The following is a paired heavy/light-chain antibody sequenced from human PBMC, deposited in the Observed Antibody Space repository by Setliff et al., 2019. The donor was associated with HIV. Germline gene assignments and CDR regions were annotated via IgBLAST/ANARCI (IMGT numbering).Light chain of an antibody. V-gene: IGKV1-13*02. Sequence: AIQLTQSPSSLSASVGDKVTITCRASQGLSGALAWYQQKPGKAPSLLIYDVSNLESGVPSRFSGSGSGTEFTLTISSLQPEDFATYHCQQFNSYPPSFGGGTKVEMK. CDR1: QGLSGA. J-gene: IGKJ4*01. CDR3: QQFNSYPPS. CDR2: DVS.
Heavy chain of an antibody. CDR2: IYSGGST. Sequence: EVQLVESGGGLIQPGGSLRLSCAASGFTVSSNYMSWVRQAPGKGLEWVSVIYSGGSTYYADSVKGRFTISRDNSKNTLYLQMNSLRAEDTAVYYCARGGYYYGSGSLGSFDYWGQGTLVTVSS. CDR3: ARGGYYYGSGSLGSFDY. V-gene: IGHV3-53*01. D-gene: IGHD3-10*01. CDR1: GFTVSSNY. J-gene: IGHJ4*02.